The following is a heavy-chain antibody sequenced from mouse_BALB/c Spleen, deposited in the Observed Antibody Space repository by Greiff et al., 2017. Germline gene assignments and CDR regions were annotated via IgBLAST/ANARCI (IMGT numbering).Heavy chain of an antibody. D-gene: IGHD1-1*01. J-gene: IGHJ2*01. CDR2: IDPANGNT. CDR1: GFNIKDTY. V-gene: IGHV14-3*02. CDR3: ARGYYGSRNYFDY. Sequence: EVKLQESGAELVKPGASVKLSCTASGFNIKDTYMHWVKQRPEQGLEWIGRIDPANGNTKYDPKFQGKATITADTSSNTAYLQLSSLTSEDTAVYYCARGYYGSRNYFDYWGQGTTLTVSS.